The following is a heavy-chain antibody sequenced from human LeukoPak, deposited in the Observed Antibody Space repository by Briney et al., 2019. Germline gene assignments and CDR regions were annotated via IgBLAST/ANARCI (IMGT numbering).Heavy chain of an antibody. Sequence: GGSLPLSCAASGFTFSSYTMHWVRQIPGERPEWVSSISGDTTYIYYADSIKGRFTISRDNTNTSLFLQMNSLRAEDTATYFCARRGTDASFTFFDVWGQGTVVTVSS. CDR3: ARRGTDASFTFFDV. CDR1: GFTFSSYT. J-gene: IGHJ3*01. CDR2: ISGDTTYI. D-gene: IGHD1-26*01. V-gene: IGHV3-21*01.